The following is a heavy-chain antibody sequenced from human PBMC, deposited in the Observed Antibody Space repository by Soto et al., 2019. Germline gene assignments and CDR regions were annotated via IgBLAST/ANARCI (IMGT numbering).Heavy chain of an antibody. Sequence: PGESLKISCKGSGYSFTSYWISWVRQMPGKGLEWMGRIDPSDSYTNYSPSFQGHVTISADKSISTAYLQWSSLKASDTAMYYCARLGGRRLRFTMVRGVIMRYNWFDPWGQGTLVTVSS. D-gene: IGHD3-10*01. CDR1: GYSFTSYW. CDR2: IDPSDSYT. J-gene: IGHJ5*02. V-gene: IGHV5-10-1*01. CDR3: ARLGGRRLRFTMVRGVIMRYNWFDP.